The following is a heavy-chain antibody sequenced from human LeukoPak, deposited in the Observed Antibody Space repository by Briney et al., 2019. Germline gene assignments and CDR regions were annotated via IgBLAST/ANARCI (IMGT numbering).Heavy chain of an antibody. D-gene: IGHD2-8*02. CDR3: ARGWVVATGGFDM. CDR2: IYSGGPT. Sequence: GGSLRLSCAASGFTVSLYYMTWVRQAPGKGLEGVSVIYSGGPTYYADSVKGRFTISRDNSKNTVYLQMNSLRGEDTAVYFCARGWVVATGGFDMWGQGTMVTVSS. CDR1: GFTVSLYY. V-gene: IGHV3-53*01. J-gene: IGHJ3*02.